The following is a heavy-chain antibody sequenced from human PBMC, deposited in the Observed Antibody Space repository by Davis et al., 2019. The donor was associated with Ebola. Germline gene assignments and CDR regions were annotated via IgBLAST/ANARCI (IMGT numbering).Heavy chain of an antibody. CDR2: ISRSGSTI. CDR1: GFTFSDYY. J-gene: IGHJ3*02. D-gene: IGHD2-21*01. V-gene: IGHV3-11*04. CDR3: ARGTGVVVVIGIPTETFDI. Sequence: GESLKISCAASGFTFSDYYMSWIRQAPGKGLEWVSYISRSGSTIYYADSVKGRFTISRDNSKNTLYLQMNSLRAEDTAVYYCARGTGVVVVIGIPTETFDIWGQGTMVTVSS.